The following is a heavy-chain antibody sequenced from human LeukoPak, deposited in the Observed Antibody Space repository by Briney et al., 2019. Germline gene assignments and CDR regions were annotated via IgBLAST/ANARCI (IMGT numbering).Heavy chain of an antibody. CDR2: INPRSGGT. Sequence: ASVKVSCKASGYTFTANYMHWVRQAPGRGLEWMGWINPRSGGTNYGEKFRGRVTMTRDTSITTAYMELSSLRFDDTAVYYCARGSGTSWFDYWGQGTLVTVSS. D-gene: IGHD2-2*01. CDR1: GYTFTANY. CDR3: ARGSGTSWFDY. J-gene: IGHJ4*02. V-gene: IGHV1-2*02.